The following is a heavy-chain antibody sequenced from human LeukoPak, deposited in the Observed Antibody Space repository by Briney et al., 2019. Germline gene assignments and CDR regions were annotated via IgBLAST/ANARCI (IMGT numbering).Heavy chain of an antibody. J-gene: IGHJ4*02. CDR1: GYTFTSYG. Sequence: AASVKVSCKASGYTFTSYGISWVRQAPGQGLEWMGWISAYNGNTNYAQKLQGRVTMTTDTSTSTAYVELRSLRSDDTAVYYCARVPNYYDSSGYFEPFDYWGQGTLVTVSS. V-gene: IGHV1-18*01. CDR2: ISAYNGNT. D-gene: IGHD3-22*01. CDR3: ARVPNYYDSSGYFEPFDY.